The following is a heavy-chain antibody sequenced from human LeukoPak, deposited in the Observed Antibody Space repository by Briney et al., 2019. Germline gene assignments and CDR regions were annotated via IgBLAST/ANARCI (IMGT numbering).Heavy chain of an antibody. CDR1: GFTFSDYY. V-gene: IGHV3-11*01. Sequence: GGSLRLSCVASGFTFSDYYMSWIRQAPGKGLEGVSYISSSGGTIYYADSVKGRFTISRDNAKNSLYLQMNSLRAEDTAVYYCARDREPTDAFDIWGQGTMVTVSS. CDR2: ISSSGGTI. CDR3: ARDREPTDAFDI. D-gene: IGHD1-26*01. J-gene: IGHJ3*02.